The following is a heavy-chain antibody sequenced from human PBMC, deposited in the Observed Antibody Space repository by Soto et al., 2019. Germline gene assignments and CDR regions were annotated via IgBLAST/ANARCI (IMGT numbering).Heavy chain of an antibody. V-gene: IGHV3-23*01. CDR1: GFSFRSYA. Sequence: PGGSLRLSCAASGFSFRSYAMCWVRQAPGKGPEWVAAISDSGENIYYADSVEGRFTISRDNSKNTLYLQMNSLRAEDTAVYYCAKEIFGYDSSGYHLDGGVRYFDYWGQGTLVTVPQ. D-gene: IGHD3-22*01. J-gene: IGHJ4*02. CDR3: AKEIFGYDSSGYHLDGGVRYFDY. CDR2: ISDSGENI.